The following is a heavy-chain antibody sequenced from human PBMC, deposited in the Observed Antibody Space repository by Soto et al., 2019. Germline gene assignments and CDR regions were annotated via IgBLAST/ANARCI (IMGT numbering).Heavy chain of an antibody. Sequence: GGSLRLSCAASGFTFSSYGMHWVRQAPGKGLEWVAVISYDGSNKYYADSVKGRFTISRDNSKNTLYLQMNSLRAEDTAVYYWAKEYYDFGCVYISAYGGQGPLVTVPS. CDR1: GFTFSSYG. J-gene: IGHJ4*02. CDR2: ISYDGSNK. D-gene: IGHD3-3*01. CDR3: AKEYYDFGCVYISAY. V-gene: IGHV3-30*18.